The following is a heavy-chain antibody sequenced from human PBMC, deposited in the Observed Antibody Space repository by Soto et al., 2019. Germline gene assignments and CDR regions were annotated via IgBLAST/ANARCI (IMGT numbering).Heavy chain of an antibody. Sequence: GGSLRLSCAASGFTFSSSGMHWVRQAPGKGLEWVAVISYDGNDKYYADSVKGRFTISRDNSKNTLYLQMNSLRAEDTAVYYCATPTGSTTYYYYYGMDVWGQGTTVTVSS. V-gene: IGHV3-30*03. CDR2: ISYDGNDK. J-gene: IGHJ6*02. CDR1: GFTFSSSG. CDR3: ATPTGSTTYYYYYGMDV. D-gene: IGHD1-7*01.